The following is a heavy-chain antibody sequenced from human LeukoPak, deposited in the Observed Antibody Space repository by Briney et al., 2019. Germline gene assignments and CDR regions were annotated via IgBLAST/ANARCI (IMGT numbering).Heavy chain of an antibody. J-gene: IGHJ4*02. CDR3: ARPVGATTLFDY. D-gene: IGHD1-26*01. Sequence: GGSLRLSCAASGFTFSSYAMHWVRQAPGKGLEWVAVISYDGSNKYYADSVKGRFTISRDNPKNTLYLQMNSLRAEDTAVYYCARPVGATTLFDYWGQGTLVTVSS. CDR1: GFTFSSYA. CDR2: ISYDGSNK. V-gene: IGHV3-30-3*01.